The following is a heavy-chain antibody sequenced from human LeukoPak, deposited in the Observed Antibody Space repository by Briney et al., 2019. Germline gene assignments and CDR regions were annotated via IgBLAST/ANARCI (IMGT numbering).Heavy chain of an antibody. V-gene: IGHV4-39*07. D-gene: IGHD2-2*01. CDR1: SGSISTSNYY. J-gene: IGHJ4*02. CDR2: IFYSGST. CDR3: ARVKRRYQVLKPLHETPSHYFDY. Sequence: SETLSLTCTVSSGSISTSNYYWGWVRQPPGKALEWIGNIFYSGSTYYSPSLKSRVTTSVDTSKNQFSLKLSSVTAADTAMYYCARVKRRYQVLKPLHETPSHYFDYWGQGTLVTVSS.